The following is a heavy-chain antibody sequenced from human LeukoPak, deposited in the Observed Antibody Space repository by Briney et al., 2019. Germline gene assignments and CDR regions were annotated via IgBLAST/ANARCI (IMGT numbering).Heavy chain of an antibody. J-gene: IGHJ3*02. CDR2: IKEDGSEK. Sequence: GGSLRLSCAASGFSFSNYWMTWVRQAPGKRPEWVANIKEDGSEKYYADSVKGRFTISRDNAKNSLFLQMNSLRAEDTAVYYCARDTWLTIPGAFDIWGQGTMVTVSS. CDR3: ARDTWLTIPGAFDI. V-gene: IGHV3-7*01. D-gene: IGHD3-3*01. CDR1: GFSFSNYW.